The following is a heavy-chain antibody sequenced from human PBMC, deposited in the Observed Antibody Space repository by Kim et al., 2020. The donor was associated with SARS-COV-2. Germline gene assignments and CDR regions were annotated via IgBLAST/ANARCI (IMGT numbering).Heavy chain of an antibody. J-gene: IGHJ4*02. CDR3: AIVFDGFDY. Sequence: SSINYADSVKGRFTIARDNAKNSLYLQMNSLRAEDTAVYYCAIVFDGFDYWGQGTLVTVSS. D-gene: IGHD3-9*01. V-gene: IGHV3-11*06. CDR2: SSI.